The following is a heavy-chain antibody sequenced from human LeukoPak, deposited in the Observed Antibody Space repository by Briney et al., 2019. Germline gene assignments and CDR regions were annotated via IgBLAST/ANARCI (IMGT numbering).Heavy chain of an antibody. J-gene: IGHJ4*02. V-gene: IGHV3-21*01. CDR3: ARDPGAYSSSPIDY. Sequence: GGSLRLSCAASGFTFSSFTMNWVRQAPGKGLEWVSSISSRSSYIYSADSVKGRFTISRDNARNSLYLRMNSLRAEDTAVYYCARDPGAYSSSPIDYWGQGTLATVSS. CDR2: ISSRSSYI. D-gene: IGHD6-6*01. CDR1: GFTFSSFT.